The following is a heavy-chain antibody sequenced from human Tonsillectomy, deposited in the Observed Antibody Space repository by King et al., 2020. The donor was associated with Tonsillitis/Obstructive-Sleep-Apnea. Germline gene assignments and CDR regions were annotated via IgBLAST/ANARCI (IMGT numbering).Heavy chain of an antibody. Sequence: VQLVESGGGVVQPGRSLRLSCAASGFTFSGSPMHWVRRAPGKGLEWVAVMSVDGTHKDYADSVKGRFTISRDNSKNTLYQEMNSLRTEDTAVYYCAKEGGSSGRAGNFDYWGQGTLATVSS. CDR1: GFTFSGSP. CDR2: MSVDGTHK. CDR3: AKEGGSSGRAGNFDY. D-gene: IGHD6-19*01. V-gene: IGHV3-30*01. J-gene: IGHJ4*02.